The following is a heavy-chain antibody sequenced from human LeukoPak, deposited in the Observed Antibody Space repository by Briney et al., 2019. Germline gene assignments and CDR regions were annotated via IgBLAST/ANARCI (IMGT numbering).Heavy chain of an antibody. J-gene: IGHJ4*02. Sequence: PGGSLRLSCAASGFTFSIYAMSWVRQAPGKGLEWVSAISGSGGSTYYADSVKGRFTISRDNSKNTLYLQMNSLRVEDTAVYYCARDSSMLRGPLVIYYFDFWGQGTPVTVSS. D-gene: IGHD3-10*01. CDR1: GFTFSIYA. CDR2: ISGSGGST. V-gene: IGHV3-23*01. CDR3: ARDSSMLRGPLVIYYFDF.